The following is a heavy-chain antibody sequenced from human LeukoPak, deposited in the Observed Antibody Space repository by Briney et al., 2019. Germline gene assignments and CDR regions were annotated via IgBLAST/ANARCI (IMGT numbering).Heavy chain of an antibody. CDR3: ARGPLKELPFSVYYYYGMDV. Sequence: SETLSLTCTVSGGFISSYYCSWIRQPPGKGLEWIGYIYYSGSTNYNPSLKSRVTISVDTSKNQFSLKLSSVTAADTAVYYCARGPLKELPFSVYYYYGMDVWGQGTTVTVSS. CDR2: IYYSGST. D-gene: IGHD1-7*01. J-gene: IGHJ6*02. CDR1: GGFISSYY. V-gene: IGHV4-59*08.